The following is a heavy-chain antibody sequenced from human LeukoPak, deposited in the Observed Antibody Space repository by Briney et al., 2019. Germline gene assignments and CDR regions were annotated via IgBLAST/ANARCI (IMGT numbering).Heavy chain of an antibody. D-gene: IGHD7-27*01. CDR2: ISGSGGST. J-gene: IGHJ4*02. Sequence: GGSLRLSCAASGFTFSSYAMSWVRQAPGKGLEWVSAISGSGGSTCYADSVKGRFTISRDNSKNTLYLQMNSLRAEDTAVYYCAKDLESELTGDYRGQGTLVTVSS. V-gene: IGHV3-23*01. CDR1: GFTFSSYA. CDR3: AKDLESELTGDY.